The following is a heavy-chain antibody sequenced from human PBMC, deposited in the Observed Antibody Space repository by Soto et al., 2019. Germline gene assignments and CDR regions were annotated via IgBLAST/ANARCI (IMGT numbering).Heavy chain of an antibody. CDR1: GGSISSYY. V-gene: IGHV4-59*01. D-gene: IGHD5-12*01. CDR2: IYYSGST. Sequence: SETLSLTCTVSGGSISSYYWSWIRQPPGKGLEWIAYIYYSGSTEYNPSLKSRVTISVDTSKNQFSLKLSSVTAADTAVYYCASGAPTEYSGYDYCFDYWGQGTLVTVSS. J-gene: IGHJ4*02. CDR3: ASGAPTEYSGYDYCFDY.